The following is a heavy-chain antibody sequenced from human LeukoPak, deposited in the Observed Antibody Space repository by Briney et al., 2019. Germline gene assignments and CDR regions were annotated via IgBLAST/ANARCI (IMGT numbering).Heavy chain of an antibody. CDR1: GFTFSSYA. CDR2: ISYDGSNK. J-gene: IGHJ4*02. Sequence: GGSLRLSCAASGFTFSSYAMHWVRQAPGKGLEWVAVISYDGSNKYYADSVKGRFTIPRDNSKNTLYLQMNSLRAEDTAVYYCASYFGYWGQGTLVTVSS. V-gene: IGHV3-30*04. CDR3: ASYFGY.